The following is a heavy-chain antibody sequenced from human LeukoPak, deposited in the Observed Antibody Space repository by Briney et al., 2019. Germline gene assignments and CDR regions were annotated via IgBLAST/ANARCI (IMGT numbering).Heavy chain of an antibody. CDR2: TYYRSKWYN. V-gene: IGHV6-1*01. Sequence: SQTLSLTCAISGDSVSSNSAAWNWIRQSPSRGLEWLGRTYYRSKWYNDYAVSVKSRITINPDTSKNQFSLKLSSVTAADTAVYYCARVAAAGNYYFDYWGQGTLVTVSS. CDR1: GDSVSSNSAA. D-gene: IGHD6-13*01. J-gene: IGHJ4*02. CDR3: ARVAAAGNYYFDY.